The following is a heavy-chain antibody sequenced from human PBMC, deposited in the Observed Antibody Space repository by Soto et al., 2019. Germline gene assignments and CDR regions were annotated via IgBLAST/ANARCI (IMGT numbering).Heavy chain of an antibody. CDR2: IIPIFGTE. D-gene: IGHD6-13*01. Sequence: QVQLVQSGAEVKKPGSSVRVSCKASGGTFRSYAISWVRQAPGQGLEWMGGIIPIFGTENYAQKFQGRVTITADESTSTAYIELSSLRSEDTAVYYWARDRIAGSKYYYGMDVWGQGTTVTVSS. V-gene: IGHV1-69*01. CDR3: ARDRIAGSKYYYGMDV. J-gene: IGHJ6*02. CDR1: GGTFRSYA.